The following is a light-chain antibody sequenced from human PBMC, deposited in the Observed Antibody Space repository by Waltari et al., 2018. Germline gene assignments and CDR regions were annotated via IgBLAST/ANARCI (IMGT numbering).Light chain of an antibody. Sequence: QSALTQPPSAAGSPGQSVTISCTGTSSDVGGYNYVSWYQQHQGRAPKLILYYVTKRPSGVPDRFSVSTSGNTASLTVSGLQADDEAVYYCSSYARSNSWVFGGGTKLTVL. CDR1: SSDVGGYNY. CDR3: SSYARSNSWV. J-gene: IGLJ3*02. CDR2: YVT. V-gene: IGLV2-8*01.